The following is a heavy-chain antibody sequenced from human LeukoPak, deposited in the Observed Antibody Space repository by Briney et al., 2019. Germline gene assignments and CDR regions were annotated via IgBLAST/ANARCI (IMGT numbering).Heavy chain of an antibody. CDR2: INHSGST. CDR1: GGSLSGYY. D-gene: IGHD4-17*01. CDR3: ATPYGATPGAFDI. Sequence: SETLSLTCAVYGGSLSGYYWSWIRQPPGKGLEWIGEINHSGSTNYNPSLKSRVTISVDTSKNQFSLKLSSVTAADTAVYYCATPYGATPGAFDIWGQGTMVTVSS. J-gene: IGHJ3*02. V-gene: IGHV4-34*01.